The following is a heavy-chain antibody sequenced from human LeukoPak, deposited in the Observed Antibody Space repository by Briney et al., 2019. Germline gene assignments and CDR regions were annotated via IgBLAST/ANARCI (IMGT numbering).Heavy chain of an antibody. D-gene: IGHD3-10*01. J-gene: IGHJ4*02. V-gene: IGHV1-69*04. CDR2: IIPILGIA. CDR3: ARDNVLLWFGEGFDY. CDR1: GGTFSSYA. Sequence: ASVKVSCKASGGTFSSYAISWVRQAPGQGLEWMGRIIPILGIANYAQKFQGRVTITADKSTSTAYMELSSLRSEDTAVYYCARDNVLLWFGEGFDYWGQGTLVTVSS.